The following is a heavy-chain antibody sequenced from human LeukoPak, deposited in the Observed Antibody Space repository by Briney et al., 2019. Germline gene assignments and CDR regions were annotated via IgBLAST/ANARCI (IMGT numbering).Heavy chain of an antibody. D-gene: IGHD2-2*01. V-gene: IGHV3-21*01. CDR1: GFTFTTYS. J-gene: IGHJ4*02. CDR3: ARSVMSSWDQPLTNFDY. CDR2: ISGSSSYI. Sequence: GGSLRLSCVASGFTFTTYSMNWVRQAPGKGREGVSSISGSSSYIYYADSVKGRFTISRDNAKNSLYLQMNSLRAEDTAVYYCARSVMSSWDQPLTNFDYWGQGTLVTVSS.